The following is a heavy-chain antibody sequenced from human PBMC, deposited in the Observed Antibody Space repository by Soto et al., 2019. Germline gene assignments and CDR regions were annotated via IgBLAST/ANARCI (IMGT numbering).Heavy chain of an antibody. CDR2: IAVGSGNT. D-gene: IGHD3-9*01. Sequence: SVKVSCKASGFTFTSSAMQWVRQARGQRLEWIGWIAVGSGNTNYAQKFQERVTITRDMSTSTAYMELSSLRSEDTAVYYCAADGYDILTGPKGNDAFDIWGQGTMVTVSS. CDR3: AADGYDILTGPKGNDAFDI. J-gene: IGHJ3*02. CDR1: GFTFTSSA. V-gene: IGHV1-58*02.